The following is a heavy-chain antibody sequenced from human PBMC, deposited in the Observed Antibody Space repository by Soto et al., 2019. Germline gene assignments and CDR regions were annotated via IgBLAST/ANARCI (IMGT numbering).Heavy chain of an antibody. D-gene: IGHD5-12*01. Sequence: GASVKVSCKASGYSFSNYAMHWARQAPGQRPEWMGWINTGNGNTKYSEKFQGRATITRDTSANTAYMELSSLRSEDTAVYYCARAGVDGYIAAFDIWGQGTMVTVSS. J-gene: IGHJ3*02. CDR1: GYSFSNYA. V-gene: IGHV1-3*04. CDR3: ARAGVDGYIAAFDI. CDR2: INTGNGNT.